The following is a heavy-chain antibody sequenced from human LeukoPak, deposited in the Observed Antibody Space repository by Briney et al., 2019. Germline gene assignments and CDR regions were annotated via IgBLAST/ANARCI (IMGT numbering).Heavy chain of an antibody. V-gene: IGHV3-66*01. CDR2: IYNDGRT. D-gene: IGHD3-10*01. J-gene: IGHJ6*03. CDR3: ARLVLLWFGEYYMDV. CDR1: GFTVNNKY. Sequence: GGSLRLSCAASGFTVNNKYMTWVRQAPGKGLEWVSLIYNDGRTYYADSVKGRCTISRDNLKNVLYLQMNSLRAEDTAVYYCARLVLLWFGEYYMDVWGKGTTVTVSS.